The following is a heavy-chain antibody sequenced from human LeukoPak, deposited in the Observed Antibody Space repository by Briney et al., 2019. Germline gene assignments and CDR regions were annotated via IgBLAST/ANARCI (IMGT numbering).Heavy chain of an antibody. CDR2: INPNSGGT. CDR1: GYTFTGYY. D-gene: IGHD3-10*01. J-gene: IGHJ6*02. Sequence: EASVKVSCKASGYTFTGYYMHWVRQAPGQGLEWMGWINPNSGGTNYAQKFQGWVTMTRDTSISTAYMELSRLRSDDTAVYYCARDLERNYYGSGSDGFGLDVWGQGTTVTVSS. V-gene: IGHV1-2*04. CDR3: ARDLERNYYGSGSDGFGLDV.